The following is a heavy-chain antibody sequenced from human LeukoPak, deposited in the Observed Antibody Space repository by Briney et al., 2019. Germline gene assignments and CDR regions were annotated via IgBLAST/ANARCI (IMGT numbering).Heavy chain of an antibody. CDR2: INHSGST. Sequence: LETLSLTCAVYGGSFSGYYWSWIRQPPGKGLEWIGEINHSGSTNYNPSLKSRVTISVDTSKNQFSLKLSSVTAADTAVYYCARHQTTVTTSFDFDYWGQGTLVTVSS. J-gene: IGHJ4*02. V-gene: IGHV4-34*01. CDR3: ARHQTTVTTSFDFDY. D-gene: IGHD4-17*01. CDR1: GGSFSGYY.